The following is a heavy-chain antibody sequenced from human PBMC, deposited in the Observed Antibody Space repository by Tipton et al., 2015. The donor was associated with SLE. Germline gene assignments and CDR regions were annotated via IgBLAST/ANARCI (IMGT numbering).Heavy chain of an antibody. D-gene: IGHD6-19*01. J-gene: IGHJ4*02. CDR3: AIGVAGTLFFDY. CDR1: GYTFASYG. Sequence: QLVQSGAEVKEPGASLKVSCKASGYTFASYGINWVRQAPGQGLEWMGWIGPHNGNTNYAQKLQGRVSMTTDTSTSTAYMELRSVRSDDTAVYYCAIGVAGTLFFDYWGQGTLVTVSS. V-gene: IGHV1-18*01. CDR2: IGPHNGNT.